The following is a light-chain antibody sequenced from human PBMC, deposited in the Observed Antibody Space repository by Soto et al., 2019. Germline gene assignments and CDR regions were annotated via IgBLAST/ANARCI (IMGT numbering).Light chain of an antibody. Sequence: QSALTQPPSASGSPGQSVTISCTGTSSDVGAYNYLSWYQQHPGKAPKLMIYEVSKRPSGVPDRFSGSKSGNTASLTVSGLQAEGEADYCSSYAGSNNYVFGTGTKVTVL. V-gene: IGLV2-8*01. CDR2: EVS. CDR1: SSDVGAYNY. J-gene: IGLJ1*01. CDR3: SSYAGSNNYV.